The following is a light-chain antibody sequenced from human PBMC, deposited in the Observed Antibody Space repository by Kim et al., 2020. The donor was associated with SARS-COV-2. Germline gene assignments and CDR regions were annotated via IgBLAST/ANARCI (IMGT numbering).Light chain of an antibody. J-gene: IGLJ1*01. CDR3: CSYAGSDNYV. V-gene: IGLV2-8*01. CDR2: EVT. Sequence: GHSVTISCTGTSSDVGGYNYVSWYQQHPGKAPKLMIYEVTKRPSGVPDRFSGSKSGNTASLTVSGLQTEDEADYYCCSYAGSDNYVFGTGTKVTVL. CDR1: SSDVGGYNY.